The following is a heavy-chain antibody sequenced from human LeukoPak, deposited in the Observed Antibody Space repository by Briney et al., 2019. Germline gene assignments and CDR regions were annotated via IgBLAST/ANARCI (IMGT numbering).Heavy chain of an antibody. Sequence: SETLSLTCTVSGGSISSSSYYWGWIRQPPGKGLEWIGSIYYSGSTYYNPSLKSRVTISVDTSKNQFSLKLSSVTAADTAVYYCARGAVLWGGSGSAWFDPWGQGTLVTVSS. CDR1: GGSISSSSYY. J-gene: IGHJ5*02. CDR2: IYYSGST. V-gene: IGHV4-39*07. D-gene: IGHD3-10*01. CDR3: ARGAVLWGGSGSAWFDP.